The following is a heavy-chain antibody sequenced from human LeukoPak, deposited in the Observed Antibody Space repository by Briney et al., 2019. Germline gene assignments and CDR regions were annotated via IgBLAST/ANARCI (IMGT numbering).Heavy chain of an antibody. CDR3: AKGGGYSSSWYLYFDY. CDR2: ISWNSGSI. Sequence: GGSLRLSCAASGSTFDDYAMHWVRQAPGKGLEWVSGISWNSGSIGYADSVKGRFTISRDNAKNSLYLQMNSLRAEDTALYYCAKGGGYSSSWYLYFDYWGQGTLVTVSP. CDR1: GSTFDDYA. V-gene: IGHV3-9*01. J-gene: IGHJ4*02. D-gene: IGHD6-13*01.